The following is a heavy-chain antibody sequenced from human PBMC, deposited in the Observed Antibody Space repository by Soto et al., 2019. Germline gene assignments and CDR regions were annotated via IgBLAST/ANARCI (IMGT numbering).Heavy chain of an antibody. Sequence: PGGSLSLSCAASGFTLSSYVMSWVRQAQGKGLEWVSAISGSGGSTYYADSVKGRFTISRDNSKNTLYLQMNSLRAEDTAVYYCAKLPSWNIVVVVAATPDVYFDYWGQGTLVTVSS. V-gene: IGHV3-23*01. D-gene: IGHD2-15*01. CDR3: AKLPSWNIVVVVAATPDVYFDY. CDR1: GFTLSSYV. CDR2: ISGSGGST. J-gene: IGHJ4*02.